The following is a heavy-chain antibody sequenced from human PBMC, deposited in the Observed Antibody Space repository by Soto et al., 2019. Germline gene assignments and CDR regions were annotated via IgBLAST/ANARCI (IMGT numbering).Heavy chain of an antibody. J-gene: IGHJ5*02. CDR2: IYYSGST. Sequence: SETLSLTCTASGGSISSYYWSWIRQPPGKGLEWIGYIYYSGSTNYNPSLKSRVTISVDTSKNQFSLKLSSVTAADTAVYYCARRQFGELFNWFDPWGQGTLVTVSS. CDR3: ARRQFGELFNWFDP. V-gene: IGHV4-59*08. D-gene: IGHD3-10*01. CDR1: GGSISSYY.